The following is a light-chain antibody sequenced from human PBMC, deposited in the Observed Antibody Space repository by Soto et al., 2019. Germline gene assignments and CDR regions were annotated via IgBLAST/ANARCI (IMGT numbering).Light chain of an antibody. CDR1: QSISSW. V-gene: IGKV1-5*03. J-gene: IGKJ3*01. Sequence: DIQMTQSPSTLSASVGDRVTITCRASQSISSWLAWYHQKPGKAPKLLIYKASSLESGVPSRFSGSGSGTEFTLTISSRQPDDLATYYCQQYNSSPFTFGPGTKVDIK. CDR3: QQYNSSPFT. CDR2: KAS.